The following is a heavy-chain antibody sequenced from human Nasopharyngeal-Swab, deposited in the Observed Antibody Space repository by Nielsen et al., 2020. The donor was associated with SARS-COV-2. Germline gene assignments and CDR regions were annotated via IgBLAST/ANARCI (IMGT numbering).Heavy chain of an antibody. Sequence: SVKVSCKASGGTFSSYAISWVQQAPGQGLEWMGRIIPIFGIANYAQKLQGRVTLTADKSTSTAYLELSSLRSEDTAVYYCGSQGGGDYYDSRRYYNYVMDVWGQGTTVTVSS. CDR3: GSQGGGDYYDSRRYYNYVMDV. CDR2: IIPIFGIA. CDR1: GGTFSSYA. D-gene: IGHD3-22*01. V-gene: IGHV1-69*04. J-gene: IGHJ6*02.